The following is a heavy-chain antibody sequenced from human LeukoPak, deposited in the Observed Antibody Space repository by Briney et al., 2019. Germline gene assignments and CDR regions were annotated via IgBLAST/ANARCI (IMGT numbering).Heavy chain of an antibody. V-gene: IGHV3-21*01. J-gene: IGHJ4*02. Sequence: TGGSLRLSCAASGFTFSTYAVNWVRQAPGKGLEWVSSISSSSSYIYYADSVKGRFTISRDNAKNSLYLQMNSLRAEDTAVYYCARGTTLGCCSSTSCPLSHWGQGTLVTVSS. CDR1: GFTFSTYA. D-gene: IGHD2-2*01. CDR2: ISSSSSYI. CDR3: ARGTTLGCCSSTSCPLSH.